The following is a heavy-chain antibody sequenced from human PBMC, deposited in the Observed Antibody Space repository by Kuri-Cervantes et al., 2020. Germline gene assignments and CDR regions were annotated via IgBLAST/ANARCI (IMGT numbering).Heavy chain of an antibody. CDR2: MNPNSGNT. CDR3: AGEYRGLDAFDI. V-gene: IGHV1-8*01. J-gene: IGHJ3*02. CDR1: GYTFTSYD. D-gene: IGHD5-12*01. Sequence: GESLKISCKASGYTFTSYDINWVRQATGQGLEWMGRMNPNSGNTGYAQKFQGRVTMTRDTSTSTVYMELSSLRSEDTAVYYCAGEYRGLDAFDIWGQGTMVTVSS.